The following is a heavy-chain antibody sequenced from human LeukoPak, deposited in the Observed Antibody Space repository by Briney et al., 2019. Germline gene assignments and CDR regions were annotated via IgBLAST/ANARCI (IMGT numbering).Heavy chain of an antibody. CDR1: GFTVSSNY. V-gene: IGHV3-53*01. Sequence: GGSLRLSCAASGFTVSSNYMSWVRQAPGKGLEWVSVIYSGGSTYYADSVKGRFTISRDNSKNTLYLQMNSLRAEDTAVYYCARDALDYGDYPGAFDIWGRGTMVTVSS. CDR2: IYSGGST. D-gene: IGHD4-17*01. CDR3: ARDALDYGDYPGAFDI. J-gene: IGHJ3*02.